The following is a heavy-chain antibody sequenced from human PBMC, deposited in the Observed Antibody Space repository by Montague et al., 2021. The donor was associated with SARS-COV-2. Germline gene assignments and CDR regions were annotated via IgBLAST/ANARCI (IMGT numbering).Heavy chain of an antibody. CDR3: ARDRWYSSSSGPDY. CDR1: GFTFSSYE. CDR2: ISSSGSTI. J-gene: IGHJ4*02. D-gene: IGHD6-6*01. V-gene: IGHV3-48*03. Sequence: SLRLSCAASGFTFSSYEMNWVRQAPGKGLEWVSYISSSGSTIYYADSVKGRFTISRDNAKNSLYLQMNSLRAEDTAVYYCARDRWYSSSSGPDYWGQGTLVTASS.